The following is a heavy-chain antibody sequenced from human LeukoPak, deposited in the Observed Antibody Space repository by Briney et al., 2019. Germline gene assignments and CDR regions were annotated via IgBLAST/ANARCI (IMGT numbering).Heavy chain of an antibody. V-gene: IGHV4-4*09. CDR1: GDSSNTYY. D-gene: IGHD2-15*01. CDR2: VHTSGTT. CDR3: ARPGQSAWWVYFNY. J-gene: IGHJ4*02. Sequence: SETLSLTCTVSGDSSNTYYWTWLRQPPGKGLEWTGYVHTSGTTNYNPSLASRVTMSVDTSKNQFSLSLSSVTAAGTAVYYCARPGQSAWWVYFNYWGQGILVTVSS.